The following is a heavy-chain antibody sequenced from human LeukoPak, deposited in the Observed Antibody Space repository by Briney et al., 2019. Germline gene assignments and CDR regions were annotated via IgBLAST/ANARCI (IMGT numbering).Heavy chain of an antibody. CDR1: GGSFSGYY. CDR2: INHSGST. D-gene: IGHD1-7*01. V-gene: IGHV4-34*01. J-gene: IGHJ4*02. Sequence: SETLSLTCAVYGGSFSGYYWSWIRQPPGKGLEWIGEINHSGSTNYNPSLKSRVTISVDTSKNQFSLKMSSVTAADTAVYYCARGWYNWNYSFDYWGQGTLVTVSS. CDR3: ARGWYNWNYSFDY.